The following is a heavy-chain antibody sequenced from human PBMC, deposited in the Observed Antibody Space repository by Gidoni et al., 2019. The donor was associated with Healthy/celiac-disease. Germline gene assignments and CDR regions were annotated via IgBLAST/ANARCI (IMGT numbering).Heavy chain of an antibody. J-gene: IGHJ6*02. CDR3: ASGATTVTSYYYYYGMDV. D-gene: IGHD4-17*01. CDR2: ISYDGSNK. CDR1: GFTFRSYA. Sequence: QVQLVHSGGGVVQPGRSLRLSCAASGFTFRSYARDWVCQAPGKGLEWVAVISYDGSNKYNAESVKDRFTISRDNSKNTVYLKMNSLRAEDTAVYYCASGATTVTSYYYYYGMDVWGQGTTVTVSS. V-gene: IGHV3-30*04.